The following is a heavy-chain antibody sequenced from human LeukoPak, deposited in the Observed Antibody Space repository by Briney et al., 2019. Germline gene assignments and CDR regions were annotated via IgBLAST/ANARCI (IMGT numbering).Heavy chain of an antibody. CDR2: INPTGGST. Sequence: ASVKVSCKASGYTFTSYYMHWVRQAPGQGLEWMGLINPTGGSTGYAQKFQGRVTMTRDMSTSTVYMELSSLRSEDTAVYYCARDGDAFDIWGQGTMVTVSS. J-gene: IGHJ3*02. CDR3: ARDGDAFDI. CDR1: GYTFTSYY. V-gene: IGHV1-46*01.